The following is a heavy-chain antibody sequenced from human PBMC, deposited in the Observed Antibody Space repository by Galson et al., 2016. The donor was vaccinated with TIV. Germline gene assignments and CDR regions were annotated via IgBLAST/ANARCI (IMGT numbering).Heavy chain of an antibody. J-gene: IGHJ5*02. D-gene: IGHD3-22*01. CDR1: GFTFSSDW. CDR2: INSDGSRT. CDR3: ARVKYDSSGVYFNWFDP. Sequence: SLRLSCAASGFTFSSDWMHWVRQGPGKGLVWVSRINSDGSRTNYADSVKGRFTISRDNAKNTLYLQMNSLRAEDTAVYYCARVKYDSSGVYFNWFDPWGQGTLVTVSS. V-gene: IGHV3-74*01.